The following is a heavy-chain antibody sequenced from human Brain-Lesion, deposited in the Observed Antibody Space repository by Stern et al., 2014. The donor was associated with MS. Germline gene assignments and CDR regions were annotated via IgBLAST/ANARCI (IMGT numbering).Heavy chain of an antibody. CDR2: IYQSGRA. D-gene: IGHD3-10*01. Sequence: QVQLQESGPGLVKPSGTLSLTCAVSGASISNTQWWTWVRQSPGKGLEWIGEIYQSGRANLKPALRSRVTISVDRSKNSFSLKLNSVTAADTAVYYCARDPRRGGLSGYYHGMDVWGQGTTVTVSS. V-gene: IGHV4-4*02. CDR1: GASISNTQW. J-gene: IGHJ6*02. CDR3: ARDPRRGGLSGYYHGMDV.